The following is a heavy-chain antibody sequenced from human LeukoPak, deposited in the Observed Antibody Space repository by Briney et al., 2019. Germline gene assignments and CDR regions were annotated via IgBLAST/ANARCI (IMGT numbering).Heavy chain of an antibody. CDR3: ARQAGRYCSGGSCYVYYYMDV. Sequence: PSETLSLTCTVSGGSISSSSYYWGWIRQPPGKGLEWIGSIYYSGSTYYNPSLKSRVTISVDTSKNQFSLKLSSVTAADTAVYYCARQAGRYCSGGSCYVYYYMDVWGKGTTVTISS. D-gene: IGHD2-15*01. CDR1: GGSISSSSYY. V-gene: IGHV4-39*01. J-gene: IGHJ6*03. CDR2: IYYSGST.